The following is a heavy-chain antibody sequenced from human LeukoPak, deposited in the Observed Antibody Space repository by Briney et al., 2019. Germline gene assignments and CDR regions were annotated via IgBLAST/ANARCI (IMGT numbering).Heavy chain of an antibody. Sequence: SETLSLTCTVSGGSISSGGYYWSWIRQPPGKGLEWIGYIYHSGSTYYNPSLKSRVTISVDRSKNQFSLKLSSVTAADTAVYYCARDKTYYDFWSGDRGFVHWFDPWGQGTLVTVSS. CDR3: ARDKTYYDFWSGDRGFVHWFDP. CDR2: IYHSGST. J-gene: IGHJ5*02. D-gene: IGHD3-3*01. CDR1: GGSISSGGYY. V-gene: IGHV4-30-2*01.